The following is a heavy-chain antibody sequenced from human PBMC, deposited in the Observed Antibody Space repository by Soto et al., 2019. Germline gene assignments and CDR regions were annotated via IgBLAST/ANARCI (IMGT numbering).Heavy chain of an antibody. CDR3: ARHIGAYYDNNGYPYFDY. Sequence: GESLKISCKGSGDSFTKYWIGWVRQMPGKGLEWMAIIYPDESDTRYSPSFQGQVTISADKSISTAYLQWSSLKASDTAMYYCARHIGAYYDNNGYPYFDYWGQGTRVTVSS. D-gene: IGHD3-22*01. V-gene: IGHV5-51*01. CDR1: GDSFTKYW. CDR2: IYPDESDT. J-gene: IGHJ4*02.